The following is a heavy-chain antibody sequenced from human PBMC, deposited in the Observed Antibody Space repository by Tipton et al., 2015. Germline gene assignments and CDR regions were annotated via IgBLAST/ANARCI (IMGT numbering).Heavy chain of an antibody. Sequence: SLRLSCAASGFTFSNYAMNWVRQAPGKGLEWVSAISGSGGNTYYADSVKGRFTISRDNSKNTLYLQMNSLRAEDTAVYYCAKDEKNLGGQYYDFWSGSRPYYGMDVWGQGTTVTVSS. V-gene: IGHV3-23*01. CDR3: AKDEKNLGGQYYDFWSGSRPYYGMDV. CDR1: GFTFSNYA. D-gene: IGHD3-3*01. J-gene: IGHJ6*02. CDR2: ISGSGGNT.